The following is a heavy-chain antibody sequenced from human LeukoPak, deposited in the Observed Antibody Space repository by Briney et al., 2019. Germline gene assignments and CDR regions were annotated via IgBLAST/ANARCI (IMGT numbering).Heavy chain of an antibody. CDR2: IKSKTHGGTT. Sequence: GYLTRYCVGYSFTVNNVWLIRHGPAPGEGLEWVGRIKSKTHGGTTDYAAPVKGRFTVSRDDSKDTLYLSMNSLRTEDTAIYSCANGLERGLAVPGTGGFDYWGTGTAVTVSS. CDR3: ANGLERGLAVPGTGGFDY. J-gene: IGHJ4*02. D-gene: IGHD6-19*01. CDR1: SFTVNNVW. V-gene: IGHV3-15*01.